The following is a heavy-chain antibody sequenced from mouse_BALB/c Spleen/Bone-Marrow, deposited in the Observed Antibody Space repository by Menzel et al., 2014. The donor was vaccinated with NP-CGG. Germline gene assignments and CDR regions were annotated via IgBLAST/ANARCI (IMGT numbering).Heavy chain of an antibody. CDR3: ARALGDGYYYAMDY. J-gene: IGHJ4*01. V-gene: IGHV1-74*01. Sequence: ESGAELVKPGAPVKLSCKASGHTFTSYWMSWVKQRPGRGLEWIGRIDPSDSETHSNQKFKDKATLTVDKSSSTAYIQLSSLTSKDSAVYYCARALGDGYYYAMDYWGQGTSVTVSS. CDR1: GHTFTSYW. CDR2: IDPSDSET. D-gene: IGHD2-3*01.